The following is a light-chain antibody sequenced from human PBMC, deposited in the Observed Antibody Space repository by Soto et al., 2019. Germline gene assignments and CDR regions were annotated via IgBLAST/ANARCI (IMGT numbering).Light chain of an antibody. J-gene: IGKJ5*01. V-gene: IGKV3-11*01. CDR3: QQRSNWPPIT. CDR2: DAS. Sequence: EIVMTQSPATLSVSPGERATLSCRASQSVSSNLAWYQQKPGQAPRLLIFDASNRATGIPDRFSGSGSGTDFTLTIRTLEPEDFAVYYCQQRSNWPPITFGQGTRLEIK. CDR1: QSVSSN.